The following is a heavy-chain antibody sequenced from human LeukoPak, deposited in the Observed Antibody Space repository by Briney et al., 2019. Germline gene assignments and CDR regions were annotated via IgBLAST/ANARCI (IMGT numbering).Heavy chain of an antibody. V-gene: IGHV3-48*01. Sequence: GGSLRLSCAASGFTFSSYSMNWVRQAPGKGLEWVSYISSSSSTIYYADSVKGRFTISRDNAKNSLYLQMNSLRAEDTAVYYCARPGIVGATIISGGDYWGQGTLVTVSS. CDR2: ISSSSSTI. CDR1: GFTFSSYS. D-gene: IGHD1-26*01. J-gene: IGHJ4*02. CDR3: ARPGIVGATIISGGDY.